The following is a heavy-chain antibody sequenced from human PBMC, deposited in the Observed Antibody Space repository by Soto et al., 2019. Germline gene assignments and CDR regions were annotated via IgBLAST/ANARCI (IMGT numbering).Heavy chain of an antibody. Sequence: SETCPSPALSLVAPSAVVVTTGAGSASPQGRGWSGLGISIIGSTSYNPSLRSRVTMSIDTSQEQFSLRLSSVTATDTAVYYCARHVNLPLAGTGFDSWGRGTLVTVSS. V-gene: IGHV4-39*01. CDR2: SIIGST. CDR1: VAPSAVVVTT. J-gene: IGHJ4*02. D-gene: IGHD6-19*01. CDR3: ARHVNLPLAGTGFDS.